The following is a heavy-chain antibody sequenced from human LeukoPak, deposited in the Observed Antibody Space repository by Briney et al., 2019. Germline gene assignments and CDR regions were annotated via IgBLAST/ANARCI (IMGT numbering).Heavy chain of an antibody. CDR2: IIPVFAIA. CDR1: GDTFSTSA. V-gene: IGHV1-69*01. Sequence: SVKVSCKASGDTFSTSAISWVRQAPGQGLEWMAVIIPVFAIADSAQKFQGRVTITADESTSTVYMEMSSLTSEDTAVYYCARLGYDSSELDSDYYYIDVWGKGTTVTVSS. CDR3: ARLGYDSSELDSDYYYIDV. J-gene: IGHJ6*03. D-gene: IGHD3-22*01.